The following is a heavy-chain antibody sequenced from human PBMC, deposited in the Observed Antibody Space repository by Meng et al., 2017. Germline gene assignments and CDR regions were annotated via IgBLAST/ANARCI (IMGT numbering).Heavy chain of an antibody. V-gene: IGHV3-9*01. J-gene: IGHJ4*02. D-gene: IGHD6-13*01. Sequence: SPKISCAASGFTFDDYAMHWVRQAPGKGLEWVSGISWNSGSIGYADSVKGRFTISRDNAKNSLYLQMNSLRAEDTALYYCAKDMTAATIYYFDYWGQGTLVTVSS. CDR2: ISWNSGSI. CDR1: GFTFDDYA. CDR3: AKDMTAATIYYFDY.